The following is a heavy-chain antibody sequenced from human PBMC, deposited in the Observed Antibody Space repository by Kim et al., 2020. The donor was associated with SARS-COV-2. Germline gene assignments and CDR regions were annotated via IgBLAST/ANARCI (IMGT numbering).Heavy chain of an antibody. CDR1: GYSFTSYW. Sequence: GESLKISCKGSGYSFTSYWISWVRQMPGKGLEWMGRIDPSDSYTNYSPSFQGHVTISADKSISTAYLQWSSLKASDTAMYYCARRVGVMITFGGSRGAFDIWGQGTMVTVSS. D-gene: IGHD3-16*01. CDR3: ARRVGVMITFGGSRGAFDI. J-gene: IGHJ3*02. CDR2: IDPSDSYT. V-gene: IGHV5-10-1*01.